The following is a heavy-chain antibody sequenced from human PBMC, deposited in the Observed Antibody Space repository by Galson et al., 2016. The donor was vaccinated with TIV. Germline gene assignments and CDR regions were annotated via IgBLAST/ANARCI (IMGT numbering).Heavy chain of an antibody. CDR3: AGGRRLALENVYCCGMDV. V-gene: IGHV3-48*02. CDR2: ISTSGYVK. D-gene: IGHD2-21*01. CDR1: GFTFSEYS. Sequence: SLRLSCAASGFTFSEYSFNWVRQAPGKGLEWVAYISTSGYVKYYADSVKGRFTSFRDNAQNSLYLQMNSLSDEDSGVYYCAGGRRLALENVYCCGMDVWGQGATVTVSS. J-gene: IGHJ6*02.